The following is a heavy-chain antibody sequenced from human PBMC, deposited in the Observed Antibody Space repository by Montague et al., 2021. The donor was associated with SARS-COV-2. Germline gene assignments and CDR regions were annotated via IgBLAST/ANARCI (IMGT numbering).Heavy chain of an antibody. CDR3: AKGARIFVWEPTQYNWFDP. CDR2: IYSGGSST. J-gene: IGHJ5*02. V-gene: IGHV3-23*03. Sequence: SLRLSCAASGFTFSSYAMSWVRQAPGKGLEWVSVIYSGGSSTYYADSVKGRFTTSRDNSKNTLYLQMNSLRAEDTAVYYCAKGARIFVWEPTQYNWFDPWGQGTLVTVSS. CDR1: GFTFSSYA. D-gene: IGHD1-26*01.